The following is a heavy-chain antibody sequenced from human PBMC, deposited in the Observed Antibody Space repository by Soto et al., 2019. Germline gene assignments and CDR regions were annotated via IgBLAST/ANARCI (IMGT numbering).Heavy chain of an antibody. Sequence: QVQLVQSGAEVRKPGSSVKVSCKASGDTFSFYTINWVRQAPGLGLEWMGRVNPIVSMSNYAQKFQDRVTITADKSTNTAYMQLCSLRSEVTAIYYCAARYGSGYRAFGYWGQGALVTVSS. CDR3: AARYGSGYRAFGY. CDR2: VNPIVSMS. CDR1: GDTFSFYT. D-gene: IGHD3-10*01. J-gene: IGHJ4*02. V-gene: IGHV1-69*02.